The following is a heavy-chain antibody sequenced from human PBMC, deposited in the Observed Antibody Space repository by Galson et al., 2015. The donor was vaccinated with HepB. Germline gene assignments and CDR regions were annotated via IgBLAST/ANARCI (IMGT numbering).Heavy chain of an antibody. V-gene: IGHV3-30-3*01. D-gene: IGHD5-18*01. CDR3: AKDHNTAVGG. CDR1: GFTFSSYA. J-gene: IGHJ4*02. Sequence: SLRLSCAASGFTFSSYAMHWVRQAPGKGLEWVAVISYDGSNKYYADSVKGRFTISRDNSKNTLYLQMNSLRAEDTAVYYCAKDHNTAVGGWGQGTLVTVSS. CDR2: ISYDGSNK.